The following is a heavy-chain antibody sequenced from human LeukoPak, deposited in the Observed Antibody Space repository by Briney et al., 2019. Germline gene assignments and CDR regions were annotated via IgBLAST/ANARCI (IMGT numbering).Heavy chain of an antibody. CDR1: GGPLSSSSYY. CDR2: IYYSGIT. CDR3: AKVSYSDYVFYYYYYMDG. J-gene: IGHJ6*03. V-gene: IGHV4-39*07. D-gene: IGHD4-11*01. Sequence: SETLSPICTVSGGPLSSSSYYWGRVRQPPGEGVEWIGKIYYSGITYYNPSLTSRVTLTVDTYQNQFSLKLSSVSAADRGVYFCAKVSYSDYVFYYYYYMDGWRKGTTVTVS.